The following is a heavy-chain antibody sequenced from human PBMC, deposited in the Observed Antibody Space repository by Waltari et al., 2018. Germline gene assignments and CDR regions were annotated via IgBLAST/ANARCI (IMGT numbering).Heavy chain of an antibody. D-gene: IGHD2-21*01. V-gene: IGHV3-15*01. Sequence: EVQLVESGGGLVKPGGSLRLSCAASGFTFSNAWMSWVRQAPGKGLEWVGRNKSKTDGGTTDYAAPVKGRFTISRDDSKNTLYLQMNSLKAEDTAVYYCTTGRDLDYWGQGTLVTVSS. CDR3: TTGRDLDY. CDR2: NKSKTDGGTT. J-gene: IGHJ4*02. CDR1: GFTFSNAW.